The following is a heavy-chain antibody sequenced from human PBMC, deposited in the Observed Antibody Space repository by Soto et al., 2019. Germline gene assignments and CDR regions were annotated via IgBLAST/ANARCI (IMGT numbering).Heavy chain of an antibody. CDR2: ISSNSAYI. CDR3: TRDASRDSSARGWFDP. D-gene: IGHD6-13*01. J-gene: IGHJ5*02. CDR1: GLTFRSFT. V-gene: IGHV3-21*01. Sequence: GALRLSCAASGLTFRSFTMNWVRQAPGKGLEWVSTISSNSAYIYYTDALRGRFTISRDNAKNSLHLQMNSLRAEDTAVYYCTRDASRDSSARGWFDPWGPGTLVTVSS.